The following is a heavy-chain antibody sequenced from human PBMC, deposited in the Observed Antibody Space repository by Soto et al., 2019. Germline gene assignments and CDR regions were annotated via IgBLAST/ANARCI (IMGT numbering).Heavy chain of an antibody. J-gene: IGHJ3*02. V-gene: IGHV3-23*01. Sequence: EVQLLESGGGLVQPGGSLRLSCAASGSTFSSYAMSWVRQAPGKGLGWVSAISGSGGSTYYADSVKGGFTISRDNSKNTLYLQMNSLRAEDTAVYYCAKDPRLLFGSDAFDIWGQGTMVTVSS. CDR2: ISGSGGST. D-gene: IGHD2-2*01. CDR1: GSTFSSYA. CDR3: AKDPRLLFGSDAFDI.